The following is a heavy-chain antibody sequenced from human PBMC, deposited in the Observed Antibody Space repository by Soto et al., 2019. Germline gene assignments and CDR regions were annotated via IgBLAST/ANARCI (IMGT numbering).Heavy chain of an antibody. J-gene: IGHJ6*02. CDR3: ARGGLQHALGV. Sequence: GVSLRVSWAAAGCTFSNYWRCWVRQAPGKGLVWVSRVNNDGTDTTHADSVKGRFTISRDNAENTLYLQMNSLRAEDTAVYYCARGGLQHALGVWGQGSTVTVSS. CDR2: VNNDGTDT. CDR1: GCTFSNYW. D-gene: IGHD6-13*01. V-gene: IGHV3-74*03.